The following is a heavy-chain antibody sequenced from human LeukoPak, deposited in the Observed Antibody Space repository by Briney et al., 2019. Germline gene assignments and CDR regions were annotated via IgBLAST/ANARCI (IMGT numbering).Heavy chain of an antibody. CDR3: AKDHPPKAPGPYYFDY. J-gene: IGHJ4*02. V-gene: IGHV3-30*02. D-gene: IGHD1-14*01. CDR2: IRYDGSNK. Sequence: GGSLRLSCAASGFTFRSYGMHWVRQAPGKGLEWVAFIRYDGSNKYYADSVKGRFTISRDSSKNTLYLQMNSLRAEDTAVYYCAKDHPPKAPGPYYFDYWGQGTLVTVSS. CDR1: GFTFRSYG.